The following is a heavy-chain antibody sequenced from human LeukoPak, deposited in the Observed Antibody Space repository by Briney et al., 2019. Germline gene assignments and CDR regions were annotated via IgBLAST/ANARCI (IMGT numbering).Heavy chain of an antibody. D-gene: IGHD3-10*01. CDR3: ARHTMVRGVERAFDI. CDR1: GGSFSGYY. J-gene: IGHJ3*02. Sequence: PSETLSLTCAVYGGSFSGYYWTWIRQPPGKGLEWIGEINHSGSTNYNPSLKSRITISVDTSKNQFSLKLSSVTAADTAVYYCARHTMVRGVERAFDIWGQGTMVAVSS. V-gene: IGHV4-34*01. CDR2: INHSGST.